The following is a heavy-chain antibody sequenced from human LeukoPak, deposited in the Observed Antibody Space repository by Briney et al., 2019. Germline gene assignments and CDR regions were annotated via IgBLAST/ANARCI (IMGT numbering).Heavy chain of an antibody. V-gene: IGHV1-18*01. J-gene: IGHJ6*03. D-gene: IGHD5-18*01. CDR2: ISAYSGNT. CDR3: ARVNTAMVNYYYYYMDV. CDR1: GYTFTSYG. Sequence: GASVNVSCKASGYTFTSYGISWVRQAPGQGLEWMGWISAYSGNTNYAQKLQGRVTMTTDTSTSTAYMELRSLRSDDTAVYYCARVNTAMVNYYYYYMDVWGKGTTVTVSS.